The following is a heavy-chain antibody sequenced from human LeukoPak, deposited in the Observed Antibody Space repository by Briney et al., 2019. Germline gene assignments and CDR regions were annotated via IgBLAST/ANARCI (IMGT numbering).Heavy chain of an antibody. Sequence: SETLSLTCTVSGGTIRSYFWSWIRQPPGKGLEWIAYTSSSGSTNYNPSLKSRVTISVDTSKNQFSLNVRSVTAADTAVYFCAREGDHNNAFDIWGQGTLVTVTS. CDR3: AREGDHNNAFDI. CDR2: TSSSGST. CDR1: GGTIRSYF. D-gene: IGHD2-21*02. V-gene: IGHV4-59*01. J-gene: IGHJ3*02.